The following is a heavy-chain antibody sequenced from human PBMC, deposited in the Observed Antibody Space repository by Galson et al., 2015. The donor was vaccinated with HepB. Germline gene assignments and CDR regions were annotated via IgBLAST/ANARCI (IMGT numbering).Heavy chain of an antibody. CDR1: GFTFASHA. Sequence: SLRLSCAASGFTFASHAMSWVRQAPGKGLEWVSGISGSGGTTYYADSVKGRFAISRDNSKHTLYLQMNSLRAEDTAVYYCAKDRLGGMTTVTTHWFDPWGQGTLVTVSS. CDR2: ISGSGGTT. CDR3: AKDRLGGMTTVTTHWFDP. D-gene: IGHD4-11*01. V-gene: IGHV3-23*01. J-gene: IGHJ5*02.